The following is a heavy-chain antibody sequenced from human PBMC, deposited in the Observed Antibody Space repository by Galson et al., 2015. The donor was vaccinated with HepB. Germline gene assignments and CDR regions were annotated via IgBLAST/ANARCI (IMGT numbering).Heavy chain of an antibody. CDR3: ATTDSWFYYFDY. Sequence: LSLTCAVYGGSFSAYYWSWIRQPPGKGLEWIGEITHSGTTNYNPSLRSRVSISIDTSKNQFSLRLSSVTAADTAVYYCATTDSWFYYFDYWGQGTLLTVSS. J-gene: IGHJ4*02. V-gene: IGHV4-34*01. CDR2: ITHSGTT. CDR1: GGSFSAYY. D-gene: IGHD3-10*01.